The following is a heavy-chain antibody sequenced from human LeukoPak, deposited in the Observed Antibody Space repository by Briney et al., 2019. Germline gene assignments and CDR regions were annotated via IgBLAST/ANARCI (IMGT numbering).Heavy chain of an antibody. Sequence: SVKVSCKASGGTFSSYAISWVRQAPGQGLEWMGGIIPIFGTANYAQKFQGRVTITADESMSTAYMELSSLRSEDTAVYYCARFSLLGYYFDYWGQGTLVTVSS. CDR2: IIPIFGTA. D-gene: IGHD3-16*01. J-gene: IGHJ4*02. CDR1: GGTFSSYA. CDR3: ARFSLLGYYFDY. V-gene: IGHV1-69*13.